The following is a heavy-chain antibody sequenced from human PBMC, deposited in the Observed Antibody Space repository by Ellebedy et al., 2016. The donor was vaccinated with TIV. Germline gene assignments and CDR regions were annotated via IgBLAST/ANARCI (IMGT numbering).Heavy chain of an antibody. D-gene: IGHD5-12*01. V-gene: IGHV3-30-3*01. CDR3: ARDPGGYSGYDVSGGGGDYYYYGMDV. Sequence: GESLKISXAVSGFTFSSYAMHWVRQAPGKGLEWVAVISYDGSNKYYADSVKGRFTISRDNSKNTLYLQMNSLRAEDTAVYYCARDPGGYSGYDVSGGGGDYYYYGMDVWGQGTTVTVSS. CDR2: ISYDGSNK. J-gene: IGHJ6*02. CDR1: GFTFSSYA.